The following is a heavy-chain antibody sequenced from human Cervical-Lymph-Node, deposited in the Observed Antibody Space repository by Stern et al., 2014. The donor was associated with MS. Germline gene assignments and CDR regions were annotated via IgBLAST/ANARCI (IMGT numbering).Heavy chain of an antibody. J-gene: IGHJ4*02. CDR3: ARDRQWLIDY. D-gene: IGHD6-19*01. V-gene: IGHV4-61*02. CDR1: GDSISSGGYY. CDR2: IYTTGSP. Sequence: QVQLVQSGPGLVKPSQSLSLTCSVSGDSISSGGYYWNWIRQPAGKGLEWIGRIYTTGSPNLNPSLDSRVTLSVDPSKNTFSLQLSSVTAADTAVYYCARDRQWLIDYWGQGTLVTVSS.